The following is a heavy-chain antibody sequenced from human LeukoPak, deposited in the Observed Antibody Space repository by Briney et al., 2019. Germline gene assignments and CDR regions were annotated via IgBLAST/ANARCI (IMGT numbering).Heavy chain of an antibody. D-gene: IGHD1-1*01. CDR3: AKYIRDSGTYNLDY. Sequence: SETLSLTCTVSGGSISPYYWSWIRQPPGKGLEWIGYVYYSGSTNYNPSLKSRVTISVDTSQNQFSLKLGSVTAADTAVYYCAKYIRDSGTYNLDYWGQGTLVTVSS. CDR1: GGSISPYY. V-gene: IGHV4-59*01. CDR2: VYYSGST. J-gene: IGHJ4*02.